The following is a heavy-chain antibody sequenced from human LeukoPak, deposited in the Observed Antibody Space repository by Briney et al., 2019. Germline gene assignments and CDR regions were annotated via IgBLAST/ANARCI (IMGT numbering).Heavy chain of an antibody. CDR3: VKVLGSSGYYYADAFDI. Sequence: GGSLRLSCAASGFTFSSYAMHWVRQAPGKGLGYVSAISSNGGSTYYADSVKGRFTISRDNSKNTLYLQMSSLRAEDTAVYYCVKVLGSSGYYYADAFDIWGHGTMVTVSS. V-gene: IGHV3-64D*09. CDR2: ISSNGGST. CDR1: GFTFSSYA. D-gene: IGHD3-22*01. J-gene: IGHJ3*02.